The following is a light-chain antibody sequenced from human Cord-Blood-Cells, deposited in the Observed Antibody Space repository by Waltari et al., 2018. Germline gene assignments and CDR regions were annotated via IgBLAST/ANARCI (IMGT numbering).Light chain of an antibody. CDR1: SIDVGGYNY. CDR3: SSYTSSSTLV. V-gene: IGLV2-14*01. Sequence: QSARTQPAPVSGSPGQPIPIPCPGTSIDVGGYNYFSWYQQHPGKAPKLMIYDVSKRPSGVSNRFSGSNSGNTASLTISGLQAEDEADYYCSSYTSSSTLVFGGGTKLTVL. CDR2: DVS. J-gene: IGLJ3*02.